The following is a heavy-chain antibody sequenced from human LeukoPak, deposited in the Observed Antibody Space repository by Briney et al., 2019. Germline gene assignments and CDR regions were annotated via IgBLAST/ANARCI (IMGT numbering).Heavy chain of an antibody. CDR3: ARGDSRGLGVAVPGGY. V-gene: IGHV3-21*01. CDR2: ICSSSSYI. D-gene: IGHD2-2*01. J-gene: IGHJ4*02. Sequence: GGSLRLSCAASGFTFSSYSMNWVRQAPGKGLEWVSSICSSSSYIYYADSVKGRFTISRDNAKNSLYLQMNSLRAEDTAVYYCARGDSRGLGVAVPGGYWGQGTLVTVSS. CDR1: GFTFSSYS.